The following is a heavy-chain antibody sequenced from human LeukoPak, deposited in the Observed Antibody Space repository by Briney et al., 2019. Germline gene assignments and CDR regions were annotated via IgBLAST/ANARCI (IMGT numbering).Heavy chain of an antibody. CDR3: VKFGAQQLGT. Sequence: GGSLRLSCAASGFTFSNYAMSWVRQAPGKGLEWVSTITGSGGTTFYADSVKGRFTISRDNSKNTLYLQMNSLRAEDTAVYYCVKFGAQQLGTWGQGTLVTVSS. CDR1: GFTFSNYA. J-gene: IGHJ5*02. CDR2: ITGSGGTT. D-gene: IGHD6-13*01. V-gene: IGHV3-23*01.